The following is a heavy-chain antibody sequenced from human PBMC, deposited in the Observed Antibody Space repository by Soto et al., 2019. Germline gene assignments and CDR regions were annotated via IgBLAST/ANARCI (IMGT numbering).Heavy chain of an antibody. D-gene: IGHD6-13*01. CDR1: GGSFSGYY. CDR2: INHSGST. Sequence: SETLSLTCAVYGGSFSGYYWSWIRQPPGKGLEWIGEINHSGSTNYNPSLKSRVTISVDTSKNQFSLKLSSVTAADTAVYYCARGPYIAAAGPDYWGQGTLVTVSS. CDR3: ARGPYIAAAGPDY. J-gene: IGHJ4*02. V-gene: IGHV4-34*01.